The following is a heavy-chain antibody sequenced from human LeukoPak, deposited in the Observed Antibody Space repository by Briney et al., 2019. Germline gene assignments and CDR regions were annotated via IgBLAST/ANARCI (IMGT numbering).Heavy chain of an antibody. Sequence: ASVKVSCKASGGTFSSYAISWVRQAPGQGLEWMGRIIPILGIANYAQKFQGRVTITADKSTSTAYMELSSLRSEDTAVYYCAREVEPTVTLREKGDNWFDPWGQGTLVTVSS. CDR3: AREVEPTVTLREKGDNWFDP. V-gene: IGHV1-69*04. J-gene: IGHJ5*02. D-gene: IGHD4-17*01. CDR2: IIPILGIA. CDR1: GGTFSSYA.